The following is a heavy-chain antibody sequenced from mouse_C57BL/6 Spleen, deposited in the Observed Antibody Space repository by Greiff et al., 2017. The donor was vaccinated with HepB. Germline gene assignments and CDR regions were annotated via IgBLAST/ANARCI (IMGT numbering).Heavy chain of an antibody. Sequence: DVMLVESGGGLVKPGGSLKLSCAASGFTFSSYTMSWVRQTPEKRLEWVATISGGGGNTYYPDSVKGRFTISRDNAKNTLYLQMSSLRSEDTALYYCARREITRAMDYWGQGTSVTVSS. D-gene: IGHD2-4*01. J-gene: IGHJ4*01. CDR3: ARREITRAMDY. CDR2: ISGGGGNT. V-gene: IGHV5-9*01. CDR1: GFTFSSYT.